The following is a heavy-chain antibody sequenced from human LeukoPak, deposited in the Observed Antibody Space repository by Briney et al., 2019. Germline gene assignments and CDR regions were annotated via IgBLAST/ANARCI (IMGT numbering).Heavy chain of an antibody. CDR2: INPNSGGT. J-gene: IGHJ6*03. CDR3: ARGARSFGTVTAYYYYYYMDV. CDR1: GYTFTSYD. D-gene: IGHD4-11*01. V-gene: IGHV1-2*02. Sequence: ASVKVSCKASGYTFTSYDINWVRQATGQGLEWMGWINPNSGGTNYAQKFQGRVTMTRDTSISTAYMELSRLRSDDTAVYYCARGARSFGTVTAYYYYYYMDVWGKGTTVTISS.